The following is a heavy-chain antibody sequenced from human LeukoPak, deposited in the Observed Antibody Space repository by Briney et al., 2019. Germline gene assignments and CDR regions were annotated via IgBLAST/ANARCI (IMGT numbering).Heavy chain of an antibody. CDR1: GFTFDDYA. CDR2: ISWNSGSI. J-gene: IGHJ4*02. D-gene: IGHD1-26*01. Sequence: GGSLRLSCAASGFTFDDYAMHWVRQAPGKGLEWVSSISWNSGSIGYADSVKGRFTISRDNAKNSLYLQMNSLRAEDTALYYCAKDRVGATRFTTFDYWGQGTLVTVSS. V-gene: IGHV3-9*01. CDR3: AKDRVGATRFTTFDY.